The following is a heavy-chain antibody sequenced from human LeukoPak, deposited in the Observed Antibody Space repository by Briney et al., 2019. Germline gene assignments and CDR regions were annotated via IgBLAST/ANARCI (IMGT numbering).Heavy chain of an antibody. Sequence: ASVKVSCKASGYTFTGYYMHWVRQAPGQGLEWMGWINPNSGGTNYAQKFQGRVTMTRDTSISTAYMELSRLRSDDTAVYYCARETSEWELRLFRSATGNNAFDIWGQGTMVTVSS. CDR3: ARETSEWELRLFRSATGNNAFDI. CDR2: INPNSGGT. D-gene: IGHD1-26*01. V-gene: IGHV1-2*02. CDR1: GYTFTGYY. J-gene: IGHJ3*02.